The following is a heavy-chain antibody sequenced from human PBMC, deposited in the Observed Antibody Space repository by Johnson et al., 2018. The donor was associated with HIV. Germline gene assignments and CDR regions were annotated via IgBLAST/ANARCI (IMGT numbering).Heavy chain of an antibody. J-gene: IGHJ3*01. CDR3: TGGRDLRAFDF. CDR2: VNRGNAM. D-gene: IGHD7-27*01. CDR1: GFTFTDYY. Sequence: QVQLVESGGGVVQPGRSLRLSCAASGFTFTDYYISWIRQAPGKGLEWISYVNRGNAMYYADSVKGRFAISRDNVKNSIYLQLNSLKTEDTAVYYCTGGRDLRAFDFWGQGTMVTVSS. V-gene: IGHV3-11*01.